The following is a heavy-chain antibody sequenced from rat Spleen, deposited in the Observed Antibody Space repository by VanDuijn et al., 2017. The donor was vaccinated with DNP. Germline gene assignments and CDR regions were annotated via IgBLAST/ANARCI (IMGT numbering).Heavy chain of an antibody. CDR2: ISPSGGST. D-gene: IGHD1-8*01. V-gene: IGHV5-31*01. CDR1: GFTVNNFW. J-gene: IGHJ2*01. Sequence: EVQLVESGGDLVQPGRSLKLSCVVSGFTVNNFWMAWIRQVPGKGLEWVASISPSGGSTYYRDSVKGRFTVSRDNAKSSLYLQMDSLRSEDTATYYCTTDNYSAPFDYWGQGVMVTVSS. CDR3: TTDNYSAPFDY.